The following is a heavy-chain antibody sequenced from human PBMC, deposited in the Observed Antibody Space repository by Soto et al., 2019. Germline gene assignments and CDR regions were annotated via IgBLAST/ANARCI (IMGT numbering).Heavy chain of an antibody. J-gene: IGHJ4*02. Sequence: SETLSLTCTVSGGSISSYYWSWIRQPPGKGLEWIGYIYYSGSTNYNPSLKSRVTISVDTSKNQFSLKLGSVTAADTAVYYCARGRVAAAGYWGQGTLVTVSS. V-gene: IGHV4-59*01. CDR2: IYYSGST. D-gene: IGHD6-13*01. CDR3: ARGRVAAAGY. CDR1: GGSISSYY.